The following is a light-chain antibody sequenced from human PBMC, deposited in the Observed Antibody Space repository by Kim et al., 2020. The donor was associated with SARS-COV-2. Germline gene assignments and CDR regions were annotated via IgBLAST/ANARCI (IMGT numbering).Light chain of an antibody. CDR1: SSNVGSYKR. Sequence: SDTPAYAGTSSNVGSYKRVYGYQQPPRTAPKLMSYEVMKRPSGVPDRFSGSKSGNTAALTISGLQAEDEADDYCSSYTSSNTLVVFGGGTQLTVL. CDR3: SSYTSSNTLVV. J-gene: IGLJ2*01. V-gene: IGLV2-18*02. CDR2: EVM.